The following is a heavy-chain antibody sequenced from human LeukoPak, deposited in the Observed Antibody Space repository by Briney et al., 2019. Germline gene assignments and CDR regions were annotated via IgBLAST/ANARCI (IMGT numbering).Heavy chain of an antibody. CDR1: GFTFSSYA. J-gene: IGHJ3*02. D-gene: IGHD1-26*01. CDR3: ARDYSGSYDDAFDI. CDR2: IWYDGSNK. Sequence: GGSLRLSCAASGFTFSSYAMHWVRQAPGKGLEWVAVIWYDGSNKYYADSVKGRFTISRDNSKNTLYLQMNSLRAEDTAVYYCARDYSGSYDDAFDIWGQGTMVTVSS. V-gene: IGHV3-33*08.